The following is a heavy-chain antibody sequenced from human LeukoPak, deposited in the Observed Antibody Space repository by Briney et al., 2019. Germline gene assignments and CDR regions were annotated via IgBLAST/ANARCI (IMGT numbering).Heavy chain of an antibody. CDR1: GFTFSGYA. CDR3: AKDRSSGWYTRGMDV. J-gene: IGHJ6*02. Sequence: GGSLRLSCAASGFTFSGYAMSWVRQAPGKGLEWVSAISGSGGSTYYADSVKGRFTISRDNSKNTLYLQMNSLRAEDTAVYYCAKDRSSGWYTRGMDVWGQGTTVTVSS. CDR2: ISGSGGST. D-gene: IGHD6-19*01. V-gene: IGHV3-23*01.